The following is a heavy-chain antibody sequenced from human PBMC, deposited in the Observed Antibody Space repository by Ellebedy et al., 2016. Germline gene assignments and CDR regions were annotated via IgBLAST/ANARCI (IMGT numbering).Heavy chain of an antibody. J-gene: IGHJ6*02. CDR3: ASRDLWSDTFYYYTLDV. V-gene: IGHV4-4*02. CDR1: GDAISSSNW. CDR2: IYDDGTT. Sequence: GSLRLSCAVSGDAISSSNWWTWVRQSPGKGLEWIGEIYDDGTTNFNPSLRSRVTMSIDKSKNHFSLQLSSVTAADTAVYYCASRDLWSDTFYYYTLDVWGQGTTVTVSS. D-gene: IGHD3-3*01.